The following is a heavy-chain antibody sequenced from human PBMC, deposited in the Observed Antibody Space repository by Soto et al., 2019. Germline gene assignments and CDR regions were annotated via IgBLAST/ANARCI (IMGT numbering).Heavy chain of an antibody. CDR3: TRGGTRYYGMDV. Sequence: VQLVESGGGLVQPGRSLRLSCTASGFTFGDYAMSWVRQAPGKGLEWVGFIRSKAYGGTTEYAASVKGRFTISRDDSKSIAYLQMNSLKTEDTAVYYCTRGGTRYYGMDVWGQGTTVTVSS. CDR2: IRSKAYGGTT. J-gene: IGHJ6*02. CDR1: GFTFGDYA. V-gene: IGHV3-49*04.